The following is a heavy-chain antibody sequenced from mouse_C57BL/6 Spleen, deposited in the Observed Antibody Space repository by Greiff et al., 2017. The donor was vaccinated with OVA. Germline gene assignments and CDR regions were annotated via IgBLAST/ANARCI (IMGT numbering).Heavy chain of an antibody. CDR1: GFSLTSYG. CDR3: ATKSTVYWDVEV. V-gene: IGHV2-5*01. CDR2: IWSGGST. J-gene: IGHJ1*03. Sequence: QVQLKESGPGLVQPSQSLSISCTASGFSLTSYGVHWVRQSPGRGLEWLGVIWSGGSTDYNAAFMSRLSITKDNSKSQVFLIMNSLHAEDTAMYYGATKSTVYWDVEVWGTGTTVTVSS. D-gene: IGHD3-1*01.